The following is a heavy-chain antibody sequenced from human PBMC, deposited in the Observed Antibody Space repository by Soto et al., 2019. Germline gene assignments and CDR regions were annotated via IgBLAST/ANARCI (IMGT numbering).Heavy chain of an antibody. CDR1: GFIFSSYA. D-gene: IGHD2-2*01. Sequence: EVQLLESGGGLVQPGGSLRLSCAASGFIFSSYAMSWVRQAPGKGLEWVSAISGSGGSTYYADSVKGRFTISRDNSKNTLYLQMNSLRAEDTAVYYCARSGPLGYCSSTSCYLHAFDIWGQGTMVTVSS. J-gene: IGHJ3*02. V-gene: IGHV3-23*01. CDR2: ISGSGGST. CDR3: ARSGPLGYCSSTSCYLHAFDI.